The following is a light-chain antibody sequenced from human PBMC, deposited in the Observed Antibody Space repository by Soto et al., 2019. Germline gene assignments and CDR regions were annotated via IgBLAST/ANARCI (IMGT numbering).Light chain of an antibody. V-gene: IGKV3-20*01. CDR2: GAS. CDR3: QQYRSSPRT. Sequence: EIVLTQSPGTLSLSPGERATLSCRASQSVSSSYLAWYQQKPDQAPRLLIYGASSRATGIPARFSGSGSGTDFTLTISRLQPEDFAVYYCQQYRSSPRTFGQGTKVEIK. CDR1: QSVSSSY. J-gene: IGKJ1*01.